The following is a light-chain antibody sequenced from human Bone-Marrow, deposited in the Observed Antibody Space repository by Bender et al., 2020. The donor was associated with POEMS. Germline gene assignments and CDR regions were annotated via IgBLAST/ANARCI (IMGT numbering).Light chain of an antibody. J-gene: IGLJ1*01. Sequence: SYVLTQPPSVSVALGQTARITCGGNNIGTKSVHWYQQKPGQAPVRGVYADSERPSGIPERFSGSNSGNTATLTLSRVEAGDEADYYCQVWDTGNDHYVFGSGTKVTVL. CDR3: QVWDTGNDHYV. V-gene: IGLV3-21*02. CDR2: ADS. CDR1: NIGTKS.